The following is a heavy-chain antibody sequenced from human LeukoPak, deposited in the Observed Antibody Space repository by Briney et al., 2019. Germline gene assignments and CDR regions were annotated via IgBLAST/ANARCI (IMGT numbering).Heavy chain of an antibody. CDR2: IYHSGST. CDR1: GGSISSGGYY. V-gene: IGHV4-30-2*01. Sequence: KPSETLSLTCTVSGGSISSGGYYWSWIRQPPGKGLEWIGYIYHSGSTYYNPPLKSRVTISVDRSKNQFSLKLSSVTAADTAVYYCARVPPAELGYCSGGSCYAAFDIWGQGTMVTVSS. J-gene: IGHJ3*02. CDR3: ARVPPAELGYCSGGSCYAAFDI. D-gene: IGHD2-15*01.